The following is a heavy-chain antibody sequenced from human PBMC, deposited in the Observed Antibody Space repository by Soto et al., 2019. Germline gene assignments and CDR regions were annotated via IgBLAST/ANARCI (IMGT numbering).Heavy chain of an antibody. J-gene: IGHJ4*02. CDR1: GGTFSSYA. Sequence: ASVKVSCKASGGTFSSYAISWVRQAPGQGLEWMGGIIPIFGTANYAQKFQGRVTITADESTSTAYMELSSLRSEDTAVYYRAREVYCSGGSCQKYYFDYWGQGTLVTVSS. CDR3: AREVYCSGGSCQKYYFDY. D-gene: IGHD2-15*01. CDR2: IIPIFGTA. V-gene: IGHV1-69*13.